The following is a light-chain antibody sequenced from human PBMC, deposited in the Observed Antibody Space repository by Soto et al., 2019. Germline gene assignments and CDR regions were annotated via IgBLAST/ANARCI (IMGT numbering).Light chain of an antibody. CDR1: QSISSW. CDR3: QQYNSYSPLSYT. Sequence: DIQMTQSPSTLSASVGDRVTITCRASQSISSWLAWYQQKPGKAPKLLIYDASSLESGVPSRFSGSGSGTEFTLTISSLQPDDFATYYCQQYNSYSPLSYTFGQGTKLEIK. V-gene: IGKV1-5*01. CDR2: DAS. J-gene: IGKJ2*01.